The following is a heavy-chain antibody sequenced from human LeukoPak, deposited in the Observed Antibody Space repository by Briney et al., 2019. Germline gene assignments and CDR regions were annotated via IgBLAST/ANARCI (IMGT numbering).Heavy chain of an antibody. V-gene: IGHV4-34*01. J-gene: IGHJ5*02. Sequence: SETLSFTCAVYGGSFSGYYWSWIRQPPGKGLEWIGEINHSGSTNYNPSLKSRVTISVDTSKNQFSLKLSSVTAADTAVYYCARGLITMVRGVTVNWFDPWGQGTLVTVSS. CDR1: GGSFSGYY. D-gene: IGHD3-10*01. CDR3: ARGLITMVRGVTVNWFDP. CDR2: INHSGST.